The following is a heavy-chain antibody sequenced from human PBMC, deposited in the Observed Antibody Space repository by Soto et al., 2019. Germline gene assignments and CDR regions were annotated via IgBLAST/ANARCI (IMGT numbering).Heavy chain of an antibody. V-gene: IGHV3-30*18. CDR3: AKDRRIQLWLEPPFDY. D-gene: IGHD5-18*01. Sequence: QVQLVESGGGVVQPGRSLRLSCAASGFTFSSYGMHWVRQAPGKGLEWVAVISYDGSNKYYADSVKGRFTISRDNSKNTLYLQMNRLRAEDTAVYYCAKDRRIQLWLEPPFDYWGQGTLVTVSS. CDR2: ISYDGSNK. CDR1: GFTFSSYG. J-gene: IGHJ4*02.